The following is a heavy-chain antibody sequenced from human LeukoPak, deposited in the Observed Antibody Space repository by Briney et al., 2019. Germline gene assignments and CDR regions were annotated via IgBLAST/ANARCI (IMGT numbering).Heavy chain of an antibody. Sequence: SETLSLTCTVPGASISSASYWWSWIRQPAGKGLEWIGRIFPTGPTYYNPSLRGRVTMLIDKSKNSVSLKVTSVTAEDTAVYFCARSNCYDSHSFDYWGQGSLVTVSS. CDR1: GASISSASYW. D-gene: IGHD3-22*01. V-gene: IGHV4-61*02. CDR3: ARSNCYDSHSFDY. CDR2: IFPTGPT. J-gene: IGHJ4*02.